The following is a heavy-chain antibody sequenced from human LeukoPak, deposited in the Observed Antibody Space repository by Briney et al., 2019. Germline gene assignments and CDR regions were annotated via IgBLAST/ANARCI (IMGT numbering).Heavy chain of an antibody. V-gene: IGHV3-30*02. Sequence: GGSLRLSCAASGFTFSSYAMSWVREAPGKGLEWVAFIRYDATNKYYADFVKGRFTISRDNSKNTLYLQMNSLRLDDTAVYYCAKGGYRSSLGAFDIWGQGTMVTVSS. CDR3: AKGGYRSSLGAFDI. CDR2: IRYDATNK. CDR1: GFTFSSYA. D-gene: IGHD6-13*01. J-gene: IGHJ3*02.